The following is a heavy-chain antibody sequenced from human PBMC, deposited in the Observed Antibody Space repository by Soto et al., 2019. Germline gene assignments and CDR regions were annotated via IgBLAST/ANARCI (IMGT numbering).Heavy chain of an antibody. CDR2: IRNKTNSYAT. CDR3: ISHSPEDMIRT. CDR1: GFAFSGSS. Sequence: PGGALRLSCAGSGFAFSGSSVPWGRPAFGERVEWVGRIRNKTNSYATAYAASGRGRFTISRDDSKHTALMQMNSLNTEDTAVYYCISHSPEDMIRTWGQGTLVTVSS. J-gene: IGHJ4*02. D-gene: IGHD2-15*01. V-gene: IGHV3-73*01.